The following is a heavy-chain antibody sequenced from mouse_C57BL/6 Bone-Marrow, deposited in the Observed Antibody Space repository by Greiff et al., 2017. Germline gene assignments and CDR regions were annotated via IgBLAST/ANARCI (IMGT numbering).Heavy chain of an antibody. J-gene: IGHJ3*01. D-gene: IGHD1-1*01. CDR2: IYPRSGNT. Sequence: QVQLKQSGAELARPGASVKLSCKASGYTFTSYGISWVKQRTGQGLEWIGEIYPRSGNTYYNEKFKGKATLTADKSSSTAYMELRSLTSEDSAVYFCARSGYYYDSSFLAYWGQGTLVTVSA. V-gene: IGHV1-81*01. CDR3: ARSGYYYDSSFLAY. CDR1: GYTFTSYG.